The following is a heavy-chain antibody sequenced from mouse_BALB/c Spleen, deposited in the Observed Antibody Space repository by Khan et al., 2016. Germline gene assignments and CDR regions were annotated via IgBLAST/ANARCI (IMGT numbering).Heavy chain of an antibody. CDR3: ARSNYGNYEEGYTMDY. J-gene: IGHJ4*01. D-gene: IGHD2-1*01. V-gene: IGHV14-3*02. CDR2: IDPANGNT. Sequence: VQLKESGAELVKPGASVKLSCTASGFNIKDTYMHWVKQRPEQGLEWLGRIDPANGNTKYDPKFQGKATITADTSSHTAYLQLSSLTSEDTAVYYCARSNYGNYEEGYTMDYWGQGTSVTVSS. CDR1: GFNIKDTY.